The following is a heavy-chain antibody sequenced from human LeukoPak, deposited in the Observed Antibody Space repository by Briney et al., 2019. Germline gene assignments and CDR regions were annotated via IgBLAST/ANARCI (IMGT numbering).Heavy chain of an antibody. CDR1: GFSFSDYY. CDR3: ARDRSIAAGGAFDY. Sequence: GGSLRLSCAASGFSFSDYYMSWIRQAPGKGLEWVSYISSSGSSTYYADSVKGRFTISRDNSKNTLYLQMNSLRAEDTAVYYCARDRSIAAGGAFDYWGQGTLVTVSS. V-gene: IGHV3-11*04. J-gene: IGHJ4*02. CDR2: ISSSGSST. D-gene: IGHD6-13*01.